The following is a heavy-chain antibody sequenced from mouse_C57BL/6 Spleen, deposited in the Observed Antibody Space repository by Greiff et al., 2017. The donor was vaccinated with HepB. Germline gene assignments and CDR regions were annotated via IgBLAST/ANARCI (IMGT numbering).Heavy chain of an antibody. Sequence: LQQSGASVKISCKASGYAFSSYWMNWVKQRPGKGLEWIGQIYPGDGDTNYNGKFKGKATLTADKSSSTAYMQLSSLTSEDSAVYFCAREGPYGNGDYWGQGTTLTVSS. V-gene: IGHV1-80*01. CDR1: GYAFSSYW. J-gene: IGHJ2*01. D-gene: IGHD2-1*01. CDR2: IYPGDGDT. CDR3: AREGPYGNGDY.